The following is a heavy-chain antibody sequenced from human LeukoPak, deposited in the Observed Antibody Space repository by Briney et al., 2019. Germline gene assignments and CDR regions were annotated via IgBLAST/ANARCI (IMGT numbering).Heavy chain of an antibody. CDR3: SSLAMIRGVMPFDY. CDR2: IKSKTDGRTI. J-gene: IGHJ4*02. Sequence: GGSLRLSCAASGFTFSDAWMSWVRQAPGKGLEWVGRIKSKTDGRTIDYAAPVKGRFTISRDDSKNTLYLQMNSLKSEDTAVYYCSSLAMIRGVMPFDYWGQGTLVTVSS. CDR1: GFTFSDAW. D-gene: IGHD3-10*01. V-gene: IGHV3-15*01.